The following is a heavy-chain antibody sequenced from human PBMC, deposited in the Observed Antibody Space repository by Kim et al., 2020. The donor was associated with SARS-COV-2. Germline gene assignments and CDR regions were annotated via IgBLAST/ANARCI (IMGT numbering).Heavy chain of an antibody. Sequence: GGSLRLSCAASGFTFTNYGMHWVRQTPGKGLEWVAFISFDGSKKYYTDSVKGRFTISRGNSQNTLYLQMNSLRPEDTAVYFCTSGSGVSAAFAFDFWGQGTLVTVSS. J-gene: IGHJ4*02. CDR2: ISFDGSKK. CDR3: TSGSGVSAAFAFDF. V-gene: IGHV3-30*03. D-gene: IGHD2-2*01. CDR1: GFTFTNYG.